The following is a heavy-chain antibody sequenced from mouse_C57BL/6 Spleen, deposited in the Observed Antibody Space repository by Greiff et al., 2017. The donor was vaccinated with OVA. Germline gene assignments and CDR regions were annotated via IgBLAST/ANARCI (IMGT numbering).Heavy chain of an antibody. CDR2: INPGSGGT. Sequence: QVHVKQSGAELVRPGTSVKVSCKASGYAFTNYLIEWVKQRPGQGLEWIGVINPGSGGTNYNEKFKGKATLTADKSSSTAYMQLSSLTSEDSAVYFCARGSYDTYWYFDVWGTGTTVTVSS. D-gene: IGHD2-3*01. CDR3: ARGSYDTYWYFDV. CDR1: GYAFTNYL. J-gene: IGHJ1*03. V-gene: IGHV1-54*01.